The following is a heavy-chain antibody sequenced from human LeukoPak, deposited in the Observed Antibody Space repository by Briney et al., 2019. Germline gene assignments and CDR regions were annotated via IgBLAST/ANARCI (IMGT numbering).Heavy chain of an antibody. J-gene: IGHJ4*02. Sequence: SETLSLTCTVSGGSISSYFWSWIRRPAGKGLEWIGRIYSSGNTNNNPSLKSRVTMSIDTSKNEFSLKLSSVTAADTAVYYCARDDMAVAGIPFDYWGQGTLVTVSS. D-gene: IGHD6-19*01. V-gene: IGHV4-4*07. CDR1: GGSISSYF. CDR3: ARDDMAVAGIPFDY. CDR2: IYSSGNT.